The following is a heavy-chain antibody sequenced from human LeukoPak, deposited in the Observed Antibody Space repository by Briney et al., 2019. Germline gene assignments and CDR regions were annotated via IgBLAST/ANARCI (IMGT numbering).Heavy chain of an antibody. J-gene: IGHJ6*03. CDR2: ISYDGSNK. V-gene: IGHV3-30*04. CDR3: ARAGMETDPLDYYYYMDV. D-gene: IGHD5-18*01. Sequence: PGRSLRLSCAASGFTFSSYAMHWVRQAPGKGLEWVAVISYDGSNKYYADSVKGRFTISRDNARNSLYLQMNSLRAEDTAVYYCARAGMETDPLDYYYYMDVWGKGTTVTVSS. CDR1: GFTFSSYA.